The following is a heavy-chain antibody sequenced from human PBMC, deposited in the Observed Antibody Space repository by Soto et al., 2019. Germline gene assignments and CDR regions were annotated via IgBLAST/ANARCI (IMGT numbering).Heavy chain of an antibody. CDR2: ISTDGSST. J-gene: IGHJ4*02. Sequence: PGGSLRLSCAATGFTFSTYLMHWVRQGPGKGLVWVSRISTDGSSTTYADSVKGRFTISRDNAKNTLYLQMNSLRAEDTAVYYCARATGSNHPFDYWGQGSLVTVSS. CDR1: GFTFSTYL. D-gene: IGHD2-2*01. CDR3: ARATGSNHPFDY. V-gene: IGHV3-74*01.